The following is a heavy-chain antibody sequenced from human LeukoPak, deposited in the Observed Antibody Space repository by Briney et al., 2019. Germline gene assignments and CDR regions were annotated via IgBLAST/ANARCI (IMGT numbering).Heavy chain of an antibody. CDR1: GYTFTSYY. J-gene: IGHJ5*02. CDR3: ARASSSWSMYNWFDP. CDR2: INPSGGST. Sequence: ASVKVSCKASGYTFTSYYMHWVRQAPGQGLEWMGIINPSGGSTSYVQKFQGRVTMTRDTSTSTVYMELSSLRSEDTAVYYCARASSSWSMYNWFDPWGQGTLVTVSS. V-gene: IGHV1-46*01. D-gene: IGHD6-13*01.